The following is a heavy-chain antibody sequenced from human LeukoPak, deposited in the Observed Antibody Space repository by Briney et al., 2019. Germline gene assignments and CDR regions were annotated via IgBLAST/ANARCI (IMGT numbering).Heavy chain of an antibody. CDR3: ARGHCSGGSCYPGDY. CDR2: IIPILGIA. J-gene: IGHJ4*02. D-gene: IGHD2-15*01. Sequence: ASVKVPCKASGGTFSSYAISWVRQAPGQGLAWMGRIIPILGIANYAQKFQGRVTITADKSTSTAYMELSSPRSEDTAVYYCARGHCSGGSCYPGDYWGQGTLVTVSS. V-gene: IGHV1-69*04. CDR1: GGTFSSYA.